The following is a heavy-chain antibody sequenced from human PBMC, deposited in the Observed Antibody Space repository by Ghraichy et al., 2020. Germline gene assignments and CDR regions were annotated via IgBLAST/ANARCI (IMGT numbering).Heavy chain of an antibody. CDR1: GGSISSGGYS. D-gene: IGHD6-13*01. J-gene: IGHJ4*02. V-gene: IGHV4-30-2*01. CDR2: IYYSGST. Sequence: SETLSLTCAVSGGSISSGGYSWSWIRPPPGKGLEWIGYIYYSGSTYYNPSLKSRVTISVDRSKNQFSLKLSSVTAADTAVYYCARAAAGTLTFDYWGQGTLVTVSS. CDR3: ARAAAGTLTFDY.